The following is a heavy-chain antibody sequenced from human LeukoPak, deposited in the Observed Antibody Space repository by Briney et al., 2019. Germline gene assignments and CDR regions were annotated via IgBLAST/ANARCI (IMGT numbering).Heavy chain of an antibody. V-gene: IGHV4-39*01. Sequence: SETLSLTCTVSGGSISSSSYYWGWIRQPPGKGLEWIGSIYYSGSTYYNPSLKSRVTISVDTSKNQFSLKLSSVTAADTAVYYCARGTVGAHFDYWGQGTLVTVSS. J-gene: IGHJ4*02. CDR1: GGSISSSSYY. CDR3: ARGTVGAHFDY. D-gene: IGHD1-26*01. CDR2: IYYSGST.